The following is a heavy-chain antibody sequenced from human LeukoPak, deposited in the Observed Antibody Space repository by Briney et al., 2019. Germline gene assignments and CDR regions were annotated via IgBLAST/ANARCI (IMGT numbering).Heavy chain of an antibody. V-gene: IGHV6-1*01. Sequence: SQTLSLTSAISGDSVSNNNAAWNSTRQSPSRGLGWLGRTYYKSTRYTDSAVSVNSRITTNPDSSKNQFSLQLTSVTPEDSAVYYCASGNSGVVVAGFDYWGQGTLVTVSS. D-gene: IGHD3-22*01. CDR2: TYYKSTRYT. CDR1: GDSVSNNNAA. CDR3: ASGNSGVVVAGFDY. J-gene: IGHJ4*02.